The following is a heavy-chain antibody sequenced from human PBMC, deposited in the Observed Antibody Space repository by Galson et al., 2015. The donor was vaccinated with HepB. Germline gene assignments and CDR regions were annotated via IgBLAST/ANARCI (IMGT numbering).Heavy chain of an antibody. Sequence: SVKVSCKASGYTFTSYGISWVRQAPGQGLEWMGWISAYNGNTNYAQKLQGRVTMTTDTSTSTAYMELRSLRSDDTAVYYCAREYCSSTSCYYFDYWGQGTLVTVSSGSVVAGTRYYYYGMDVWGQGTTVTVSS. CDR3: AREYCSSTSCYYFDYWGQGTLVTVSSGSVVAGTRYYYYGMDV. CDR1: GYTFTSYG. J-gene: IGHJ6*02. CDR2: ISAYNGNT. D-gene: IGHD2-2*01. V-gene: IGHV1-18*04.